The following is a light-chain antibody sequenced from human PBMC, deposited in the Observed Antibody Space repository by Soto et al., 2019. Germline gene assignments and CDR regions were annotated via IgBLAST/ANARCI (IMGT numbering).Light chain of an antibody. V-gene: IGLV1-47*01. CDR3: AAGDDSLRNWV. J-gene: IGLJ3*02. Sequence: QSVLTQPPSASGTPGQRVTISCSGSSSNIGSTYVYWYLQLPGTAPKLLIFRNNQRPSGVPDRFSGSKSGTSASLAISGLRSEDEYDYYGAAGDDSLRNWVFGGGTKLTVL. CDR1: SSNIGSTY. CDR2: RNN.